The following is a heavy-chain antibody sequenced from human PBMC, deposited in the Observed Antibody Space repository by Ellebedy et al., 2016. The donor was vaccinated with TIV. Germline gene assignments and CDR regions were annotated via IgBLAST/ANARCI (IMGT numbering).Heavy chain of an antibody. CDR3: ARDFTTVRGVMNPFDY. Sequence: SETLSLXCAISGDSVSGNSAAWSWIRQSPSRGLQWLGRTYYTSKWYNYYAESVKSRKTINQDTSKNQFSLQLNSVTPEDTAVYYCARDFTTVRGVMNPFDYWGQGTLVTVSS. D-gene: IGHD3-10*01. V-gene: IGHV6-1*01. CDR2: TYYTSKWYN. CDR1: GDSVSGNSAA. J-gene: IGHJ4*02.